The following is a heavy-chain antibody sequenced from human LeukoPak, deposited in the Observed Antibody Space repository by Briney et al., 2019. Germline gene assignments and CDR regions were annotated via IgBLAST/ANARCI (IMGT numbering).Heavy chain of an antibody. CDR3: ARSGEYYDFWSGYWKYYYYGMDV. J-gene: IGHJ6*02. CDR1: GFIFNNYA. D-gene: IGHD3-3*01. V-gene: IGHV3-9*01. Sequence: GGSLRLSCAGSGFIFNNYAMHWVRQPPGKGLEWVSGISWNSGSIDYADSVKGRFTISRDNAKNSLYLQMNSLRAEDTAVYYCARSGEYYDFWSGYWKYYYYGMDVWGQGTTVTVSS. CDR2: ISWNSGSI.